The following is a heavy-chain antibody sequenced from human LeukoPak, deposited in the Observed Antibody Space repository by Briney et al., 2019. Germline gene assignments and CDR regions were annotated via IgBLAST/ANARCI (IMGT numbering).Heavy chain of an antibody. J-gene: IGHJ4*02. CDR3: ARQGRGYGGNSDY. CDR2: IYYSGST. CDR1: GGSFTSYY. V-gene: IGHV4-59*08. Sequence: SETLSLTCTVSGGSFTSYYWTWIRQPPGKGLEWIGYIYYSGSTNYKPSLKSRVTISVDTSKNQFSLKLSSVTAADTAVSYCARQGRGYGGNSDYWGQGTLVTVSS. D-gene: IGHD4-23*01.